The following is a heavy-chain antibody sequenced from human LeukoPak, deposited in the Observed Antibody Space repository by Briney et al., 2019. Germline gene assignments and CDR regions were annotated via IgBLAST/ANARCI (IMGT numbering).Heavy chain of an antibody. J-gene: IGHJ6*02. V-gene: IGHV4-59*01. Sequence: SETLSLTCTVSGGSISSYYWSWIRQPPGKGLEWIGYIYYSGSTNYNPYLKSRVTISVDTSKNQFSLKLSSVTAADTAVYYCARVRRGAYGSGIYYYYGMDVWGQGTTVTVSS. D-gene: IGHD3-10*01. CDR3: ARVRRGAYGSGIYYYYGMDV. CDR2: IYYSGST. CDR1: GGSISSYY.